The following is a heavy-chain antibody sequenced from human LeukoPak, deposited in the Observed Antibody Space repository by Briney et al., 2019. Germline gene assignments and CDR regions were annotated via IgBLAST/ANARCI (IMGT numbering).Heavy chain of an antibody. CDR2: ISWNSGNI. V-gene: IGHV3-9*01. CDR1: GFTVEDYS. J-gene: IGHJ5*02. CDR3: EKDYVGYNWNYSPWFDL. Sequence: SGGSLRLSCAASGFTVEDYSMRWVRHAPGKGLEWVSGISWNSGNIGYADSVKGRFTISRANAKTSLYLQMNSMRAEDTALYYCEKDYVGYNWNYSPWFDLWGQGTLVTVSS. D-gene: IGHD1-7*01.